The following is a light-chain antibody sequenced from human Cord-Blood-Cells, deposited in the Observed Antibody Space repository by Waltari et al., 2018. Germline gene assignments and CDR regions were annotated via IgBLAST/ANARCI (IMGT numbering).Light chain of an antibody. J-gene: IGKJ2*03. CDR3: QQYGSSPYS. CDR2: GAS. V-gene: IGKV3-20*01. CDR1: QSVSSSY. Sequence: EIVLTQSPGTLSLSPGERATLSCRASQSVSSSYLAWYQQKPGQAPRLRIYGASSRATGIPDRFSGSGSGTDFTLTISRLEPEDFAVYYCQQYGSSPYSFGQWTKLEIK.